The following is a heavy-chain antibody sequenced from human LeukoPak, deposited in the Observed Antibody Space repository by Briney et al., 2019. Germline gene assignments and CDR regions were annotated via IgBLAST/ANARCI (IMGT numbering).Heavy chain of an antibody. Sequence: ASVKVSCKASGYSFTAYYLHWVRQAPGQGLEWMGWINPNSGGTNYAQKFQDRVTMTRDTSISTAYMELSRLTSDDTAVYYCARVADSTGTTGIFTLYWFDPWGQGTLVTVSS. CDR3: ARVADSTGTTGIFTLYWFDP. CDR1: GYSFTAYY. J-gene: IGHJ5*02. CDR2: INPNSGGT. V-gene: IGHV1-2*02. D-gene: IGHD1-1*01.